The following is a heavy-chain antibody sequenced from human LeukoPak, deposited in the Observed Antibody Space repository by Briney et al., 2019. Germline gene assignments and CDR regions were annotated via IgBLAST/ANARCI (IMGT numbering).Heavy chain of an antibody. D-gene: IGHD3-10*01. V-gene: IGHV3-21*04. CDR3: AKDFGTMVRGVMGY. CDR1: GFTFNSYS. Sequence: PGGSLRLSCAASGFTFNSYSMNWVRQAPGKGLEWVSSISGSNSYIYYADSMKGRFTISRDNAKNSLYLQMNSLRAEDTALYYCAKDFGTMVRGVMGYWGQGTLVTVSS. J-gene: IGHJ4*02. CDR2: ISGSNSYI.